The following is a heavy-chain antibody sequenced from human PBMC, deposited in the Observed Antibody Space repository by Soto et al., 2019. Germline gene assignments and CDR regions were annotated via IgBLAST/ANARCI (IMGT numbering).Heavy chain of an antibody. CDR3: ARGYYGSGSYFGFDY. J-gene: IGHJ4*02. D-gene: IGHD3-10*01. Sequence: GGSLRLSCAASGFTFSSYAMHWVRQAPGKGLEWVAVISYDGSNKYYADSVKGRFTISRDNSKNTLYLQMNSLRAEDTAVYYCARGYYGSGSYFGFDYWGQGTLVTFSS. V-gene: IGHV3-30-3*01. CDR1: GFTFSSYA. CDR2: ISYDGSNK.